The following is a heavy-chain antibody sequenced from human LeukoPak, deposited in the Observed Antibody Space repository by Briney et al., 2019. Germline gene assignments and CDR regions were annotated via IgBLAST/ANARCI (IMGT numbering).Heavy chain of an antibody. J-gene: IGHJ4*02. CDR1: GVPFSLYS. CDR3: ATVRYNPHGGIGFDY. D-gene: IGHD2-15*01. Sequence: PGGSLRLSCAASGVPFSLYSMHWVRQAPGKGLEWVPVIWYDESNKYYADSVKGRFTISRDNSKNTLYLQMNSLRAEDTAVYYCATVRYNPHGGIGFDYWGQGTLVTVSS. CDR2: IWYDESNK. V-gene: IGHV3-33*08.